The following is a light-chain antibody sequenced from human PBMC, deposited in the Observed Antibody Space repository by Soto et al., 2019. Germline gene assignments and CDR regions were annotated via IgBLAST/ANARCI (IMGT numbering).Light chain of an antibody. CDR2: DVS. J-gene: IGLJ1*01. CDR1: SSDVGAYDY. CDR3: SSYTSYSTPFYV. V-gene: IGLV2-14*03. Sequence: QSVLTQPASVSGSPGQSITISCTGTSSDVGAYDYVSWYQQHPGKVPKLILFDVSNRPSGVSNRFSGSKSGNTASLTISGLHTEDEADYFCSSYTSYSTPFYVFGTGTKLTVL.